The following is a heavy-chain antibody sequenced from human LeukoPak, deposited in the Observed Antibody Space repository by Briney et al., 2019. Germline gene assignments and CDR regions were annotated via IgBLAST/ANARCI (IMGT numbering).Heavy chain of an antibody. J-gene: IGHJ3*02. D-gene: IGHD1-1*01. CDR1: GGSISSYY. V-gene: IGHV4-59*01. Sequence: SETLSLTCTVSGGSISSYYWSWIRQPPGKGLEWIGYIYYSGSTNYNPSLKSRVTISVDTSKNQFSLKLSSVTAADTAVYYCARDRVNNWNDGGLAGSDAFDIWGQGTMVTVSS. CDR3: ARDRVNNWNDGGLAGSDAFDI. CDR2: IYYSGST.